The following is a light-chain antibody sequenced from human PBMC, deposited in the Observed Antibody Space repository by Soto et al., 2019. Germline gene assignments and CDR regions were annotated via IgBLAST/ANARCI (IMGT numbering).Light chain of an antibody. CDR2: GAS. Sequence: EVVLTQSPGTLSLSPGERASLSCRASLSVDSSYLAWYQQKPGQPPRVLIYGASIRATGIPDRFSGSGSGTDFTLTISRLEPEDFAVYYCQQYGRSQGTFGQGSKVEVK. CDR3: QQYGRSQGT. CDR1: LSVDSSY. J-gene: IGKJ1*01. V-gene: IGKV3-20*01.